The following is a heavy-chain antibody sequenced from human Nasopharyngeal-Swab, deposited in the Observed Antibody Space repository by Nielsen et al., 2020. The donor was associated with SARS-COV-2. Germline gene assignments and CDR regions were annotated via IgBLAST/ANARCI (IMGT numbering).Heavy chain of an antibody. CDR2: IKSKTDGGTT. D-gene: IGHD2-8*01. Sequence: GESLKISCAASGFTFSNAWMSWVRQAPGKGLEWVGRIKSKTDGGTTDYAAPVKGRFTISRDDSKNTLYLQMNSLKTEDTAVYYCTTDPLGYCTNGVCYTTGYWGQGTLVTVSS. CDR3: TTDPLGYCTNGVCYTTGY. J-gene: IGHJ4*02. CDR1: GFTFSNAW. V-gene: IGHV3-15*01.